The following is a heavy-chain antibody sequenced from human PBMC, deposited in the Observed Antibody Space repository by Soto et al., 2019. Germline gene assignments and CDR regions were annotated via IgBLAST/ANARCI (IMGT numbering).Heavy chain of an antibody. CDR3: ARTGSSHGSGRRKNYYYYYMDV. Sequence: QVQLVESGAEVKKPGSSVKVSCKASGYTLTSYDINWVRQATGQRLEWMGWMKPNRGNTGYAQKFQGRVTMNRNTSISTAYMELSSLRSEDTAVYYCARTGSSHGSGRRKNYYYYYMDVWGKGTTVTVSS. CDR1: GYTLTSYD. J-gene: IGHJ6*03. CDR2: MKPNRGNT. V-gene: IGHV1-8*01. D-gene: IGHD3-10*01.